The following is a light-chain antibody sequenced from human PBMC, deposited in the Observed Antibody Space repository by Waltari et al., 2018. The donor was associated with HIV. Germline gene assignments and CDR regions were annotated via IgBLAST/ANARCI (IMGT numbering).Light chain of an antibody. Sequence: VGDRVSITCRASQAVANKVNWFQQKPGKAPKVLIYDASRLPNGVPSRFSGSGSGTDFTLTINGVQPDDFASYFCQQRSSFPLTFGPGTKVDVK. V-gene: IGKV1-39*01. CDR1: QAVANK. J-gene: IGKJ3*01. CDR3: QQRSSFPLT. CDR2: DAS.